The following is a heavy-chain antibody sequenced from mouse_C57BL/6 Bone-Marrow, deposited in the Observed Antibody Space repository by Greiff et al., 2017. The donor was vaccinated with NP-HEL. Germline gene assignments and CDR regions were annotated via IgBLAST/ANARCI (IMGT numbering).Heavy chain of an antibody. D-gene: IGHD1-1*01. CDR3: VRGGTTVGPYFDV. Sequence: DVQLVESGGGLVQPKGSLKLSCAASGFSFNTYAMNWVRQAPGKGLEWVARIRSKSNNYATYYADSVKDRFTISRDDSESMLYLQMNNLKTEDTAMYYCVRGGTTVGPYFDVWGTGTTVTVSS. V-gene: IGHV10-1*01. CDR1: GFSFNTYA. J-gene: IGHJ1*03. CDR2: IRSKSNNYAT.